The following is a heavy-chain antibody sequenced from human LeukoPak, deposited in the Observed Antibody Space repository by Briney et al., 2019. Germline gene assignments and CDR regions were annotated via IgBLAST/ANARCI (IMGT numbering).Heavy chain of an antibody. J-gene: IGHJ2*01. Sequence: GGSLRLSCAASGFTFRDYYMSWIRQAPGKGLEWISYISSSAGTIHYVDSVKGRFTISRDNAKNSLYLQMDSLRVEDTAVYYCATSVTRRRLDWFIDLWGRGALVSVFS. CDR3: ATSVTRRRLDWFIDL. V-gene: IGHV3-11*04. CDR2: ISSSAGTI. CDR1: GFTFRDYY. D-gene: IGHD4-17*01.